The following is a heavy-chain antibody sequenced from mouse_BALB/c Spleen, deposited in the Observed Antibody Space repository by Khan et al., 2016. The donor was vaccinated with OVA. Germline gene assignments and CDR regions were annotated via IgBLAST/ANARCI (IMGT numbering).Heavy chain of an antibody. V-gene: IGHV3-2*02. D-gene: IGHD1-1*01. CDR3: ARKNYYGYAMDN. CDR2: ISYGGSI. Sequence: VQLKESGPGLVKPSQSLSLTCTVTGYSITSDYAWDWIRQFPGNKLEWMGYISYGGSISYNPSLKSRISITRDTSKNQFFLQLNSVTTEDKATYDCARKNYYGYAMDNWGQGTSVTVSS. J-gene: IGHJ4*01. CDR1: GYSITSDYA.